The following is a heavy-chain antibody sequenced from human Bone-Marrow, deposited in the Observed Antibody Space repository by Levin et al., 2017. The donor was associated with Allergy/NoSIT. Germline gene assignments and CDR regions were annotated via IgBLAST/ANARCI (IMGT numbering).Heavy chain of an antibody. J-gene: IGHJ3*02. Sequence: GGSLRLSCAASGFTFSSYGMHWVRQAPGKGLEWVAVISYDGSNKYYADSVKGRFTISRDNSKNTLYLQMNSLRAEDTAVYYCAKGSVAGKTSDAFDIWGQGTMVTVSS. V-gene: IGHV3-30*18. CDR1: GFTFSSYG. CDR3: AKGSVAGKTSDAFDI. CDR2: ISYDGSNK. D-gene: IGHD6-19*01.